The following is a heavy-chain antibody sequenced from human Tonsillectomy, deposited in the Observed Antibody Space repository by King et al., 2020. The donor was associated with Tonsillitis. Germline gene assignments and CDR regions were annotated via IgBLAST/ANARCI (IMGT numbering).Heavy chain of an antibody. CDR2: INPNSGGT. Sequence: QLVQSGPEVKKPGASVKVYCKASGYTFTGFYMHWVRQAPGQGLEWMGWINPNSGGTDYVQNFQGRVTLTKDTAISTAYMELSRLRSDDTAVYYCARGGYCSGGTCYPDYGMDVWGQATTVTVSS. CDR3: ARGGYCSGGTCYPDYGMDV. CDR1: GYTFTGFY. V-gene: IGHV1-2*02. D-gene: IGHD2-15*01. J-gene: IGHJ6*02.